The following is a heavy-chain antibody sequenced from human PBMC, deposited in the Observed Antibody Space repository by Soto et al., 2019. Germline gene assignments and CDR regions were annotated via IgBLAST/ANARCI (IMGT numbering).Heavy chain of an antibody. J-gene: IGHJ3*02. V-gene: IGHV4-34*01. CDR2: INHSGST. Sequence: SETLSLTCAFYGLSFSGYYWILIRQPPGKGLEWIGEINHSGSTNYNPSLKSRVTISVDTSKNQFSLRLSSVTAADTAVYYCARGRYDSSGYYLWRSAFDIWGQGTMVTVSS. D-gene: IGHD3-22*01. CDR1: GLSFSGYY. CDR3: ARGRYDSSGYYLWRSAFDI.